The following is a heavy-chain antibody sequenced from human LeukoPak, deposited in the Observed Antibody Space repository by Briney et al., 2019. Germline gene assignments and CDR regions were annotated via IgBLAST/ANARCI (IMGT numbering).Heavy chain of an antibody. J-gene: IGHJ4*02. CDR1: GFTFSNYW. CDR2: IRQDGSEK. CDR3: ARAPGNRNLDY. Sequence: GGSLRLSCAASGFTFSNYWMSWVRQAPGKGLEWVANIRQDGSEKYYVDSVRGRFIISRDNAKNSLYLQMNNLRAEDTAVYYCARAPGNRNLDYWGQGTLVTVSS. V-gene: IGHV3-7*01.